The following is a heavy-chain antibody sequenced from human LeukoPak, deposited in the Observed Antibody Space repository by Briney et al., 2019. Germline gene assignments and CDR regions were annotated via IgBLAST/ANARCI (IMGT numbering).Heavy chain of an antibody. D-gene: IGHD3-22*01. V-gene: IGHV1-69*04. CDR3: ARADSSGYSLDENFDY. CDR2: IIPIFAIV. Sequence: ASVKVSCKASGGTLSSYALNWVRQAPGQGLEWIERIIPIFAIVNYAQNFQGRVTITADKSTNTAYMELSSLRFEDTAFYYCARADSSGYSLDENFDYWGQGTLVTVSS. J-gene: IGHJ4*02. CDR1: GGTLSSYA.